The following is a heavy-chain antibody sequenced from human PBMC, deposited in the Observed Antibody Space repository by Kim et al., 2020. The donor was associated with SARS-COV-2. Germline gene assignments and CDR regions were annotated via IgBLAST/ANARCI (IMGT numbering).Heavy chain of an antibody. J-gene: IGHJ6*02. CDR1: GGSISSYY. V-gene: IGHV4-59*01. CDR3: ARDSSSWYGPKYHYYGMDV. D-gene: IGHD6-13*01. Sequence: SETLSLTCTVSGGSISSYYWSWIRQPPGKGLEWIGYIYYSGSTNYNPSLKSRVTISVDTSKNQFSLKLSSVTAADTAVYYCARDSSSWYGPKYHYYGMDVWGQGTTVTVSS. CDR2: IYYSGST.